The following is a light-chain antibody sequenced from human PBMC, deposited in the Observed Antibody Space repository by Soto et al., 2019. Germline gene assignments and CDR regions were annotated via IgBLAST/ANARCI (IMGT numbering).Light chain of an antibody. CDR2: DVS. J-gene: IGLJ1*01. Sequence: QSALTQPASVSGSPGQSITISCTGTSSDVGGYNYVSWYQQHPGKAPKLMIYDVSNRPSGVSDRFSGSKSGNTASLTISWLLAEDEADYYCCSYTSSSTYVFGTGTKLTVL. CDR3: CSYTSSSTYV. V-gene: IGLV2-14*03. CDR1: SSDVGGYNY.